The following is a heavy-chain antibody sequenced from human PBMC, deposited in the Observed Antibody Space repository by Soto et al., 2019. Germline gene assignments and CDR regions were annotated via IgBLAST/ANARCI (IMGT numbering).Heavy chain of an antibody. J-gene: IGHJ5*02. D-gene: IGHD6-13*01. CDR3: AKSQEYSSSWYDHWFDP. Sequence: GGSLRLSCAASGFTFSSYAMSWVRQAPGKGLEWVSAISGSGGSTYYADSVKGRFTISRDNSKNTLYLQMNSLRAEDTAVYYCAKSQEYSSSWYDHWFDPLGPGTLVTVSS. CDR1: GFTFSSYA. CDR2: ISGSGGST. V-gene: IGHV3-23*01.